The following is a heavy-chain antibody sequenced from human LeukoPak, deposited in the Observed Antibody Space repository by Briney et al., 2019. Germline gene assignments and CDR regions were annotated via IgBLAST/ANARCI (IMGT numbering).Heavy chain of an antibody. V-gene: IGHV5-51*01. J-gene: IGHJ3*02. CDR1: GYSFTSYW. D-gene: IGHD3-16*01. CDR3: ARRPTQMRPRLGDAFDI. CDR2: TYPGDSDT. Sequence: GESLKISCKGSGYSFTSYWIGWVRQMPGKGPEWMGITYPGDSDTRYSPSFQGQVTISADKSISTAYLQWSSLKASDTAMYYCARRPTQMRPRLGDAFDIWGQGTMVTVSS.